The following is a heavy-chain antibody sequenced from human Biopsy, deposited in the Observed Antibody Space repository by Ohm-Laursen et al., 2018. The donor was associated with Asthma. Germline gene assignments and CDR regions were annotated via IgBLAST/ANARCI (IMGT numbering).Heavy chain of an antibody. Sequence: VASVKVSCKASGGSFSNFAFSWVRQAPGHGLEWMGTILTKFDITSYAEKFQGRVTITADKSTSTTYMELGRLRSEDTAVYYCARSYDTDSYPVLVLDYWSQGTLVTVSS. J-gene: IGHJ4*02. CDR1: GGSFSNFA. CDR2: ILTKFDIT. CDR3: ARSYDTDSYPVLVLDY. D-gene: IGHD3-22*01. V-gene: IGHV1-69*04.